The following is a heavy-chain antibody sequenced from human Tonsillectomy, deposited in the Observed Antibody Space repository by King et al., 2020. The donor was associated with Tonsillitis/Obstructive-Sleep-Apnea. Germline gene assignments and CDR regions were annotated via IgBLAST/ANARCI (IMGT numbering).Heavy chain of an antibody. CDR1: GFTFNNYW. CDR3: VRDEGYCSRTNCYTDYYYMDV. V-gene: IGHV3-7*04. CDR2: IKQDGSER. Sequence: VQLVESGGGLVQPGGSLRLSCAGSGFTFNNYWMSWVRQAPGKGLEWVANIKQDGSERYYVDSVKGRFTISRDNAKNSLYLPMNSLRAEDTAVYYCVRDEGYCSRTNCYTDYYYMDVWGKGTTVTVSS. J-gene: IGHJ6*03. D-gene: IGHD2-2*02.